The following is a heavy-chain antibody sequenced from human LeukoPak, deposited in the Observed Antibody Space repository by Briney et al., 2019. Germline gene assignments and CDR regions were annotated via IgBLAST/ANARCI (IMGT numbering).Heavy chain of an antibody. J-gene: IGHJ4*02. CDR2: INPNSGGT. CDR1: GYTFTGYY. V-gene: IGHV1-2*06. CDR3: ARGAAVAGTEFDY. Sequence: ASVKVSCKASGYTFTGYYMHWVRQAPGQGLEWMGRINPNSGGTNYAQKFQGRVTMTRDTSISTAYMELSSLRSEDTAVYYCARGAAVAGTEFDYWGQGTLVTVSS. D-gene: IGHD6-19*01.